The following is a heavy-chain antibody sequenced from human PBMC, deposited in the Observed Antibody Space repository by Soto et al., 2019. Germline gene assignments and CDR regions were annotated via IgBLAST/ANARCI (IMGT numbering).Heavy chain of an antibody. CDR1: GYTFTSYG. Sequence: GASVKVSCKASGYTFTSYGISWVRQAPGQGLEWMGWISAYNGNTNYAQKLQGRVTMTTDTSTSTAYMELRSLRSDDTAVYYCARDGVILVVPAATDYIDYWGQGTLVTVSS. J-gene: IGHJ4*02. D-gene: IGHD2-2*01. CDR2: ISAYNGNT. V-gene: IGHV1-18*01. CDR3: ARDGVILVVPAATDYIDY.